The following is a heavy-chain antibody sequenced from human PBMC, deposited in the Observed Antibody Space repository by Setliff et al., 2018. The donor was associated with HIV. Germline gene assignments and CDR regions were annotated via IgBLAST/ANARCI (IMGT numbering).Heavy chain of an antibody. Sequence: LSLTCSVSGGAISGSGYYWSWIRQPPGKALEWIGYIYYSGSVYYNPSLKSRLTISVDTSKNQFSVKLNSVTAADTAVYYCAGSKISGGNRETYGVDVWGEGTTVSVS. V-gene: IGHV4-31*03. CDR1: GGAISGSGYY. CDR2: IYYSGSV. J-gene: IGHJ6*01. CDR3: AGSKISGGNRETYGVDV. D-gene: IGHD1-26*01.